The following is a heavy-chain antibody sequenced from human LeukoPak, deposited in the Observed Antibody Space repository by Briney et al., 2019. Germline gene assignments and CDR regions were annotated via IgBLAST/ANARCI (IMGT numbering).Heavy chain of an antibody. CDR1: GFTFSSYG. J-gene: IGHJ4*02. V-gene: IGHV3-33*01. D-gene: IGHD3-22*01. Sequence: AGGSLRLSCAASGFTFSSYGMHWVRQAPGKGLEWVAVIWNDGSNKYYADSVKGRFTVSRDNSKNTLYLQMNSLRAEDTAVYYCARDGPYYSESSGDFDYWGQGTLVTVSS. CDR2: IWNDGSNK. CDR3: ARDGPYYSESSGDFDY.